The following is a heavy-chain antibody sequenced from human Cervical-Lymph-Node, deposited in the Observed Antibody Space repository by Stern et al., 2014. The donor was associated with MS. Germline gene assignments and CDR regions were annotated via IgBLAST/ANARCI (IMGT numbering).Heavy chain of an antibody. CDR3: AHRTAGPFDY. Sequence: QVNLKESGPALVKPTQTLTLTCTFSGFSLSTNGLGVVWIRQPPGEALEWLAYIYWDDQKRYSPSLKSRLTITKDTSKNQVVLTLTNVDPVDTATYYCAHRTAGPFDYWGQGTLVTVSS. J-gene: IGHJ4*02. CDR2: IYWDDQK. V-gene: IGHV2-5*02. CDR1: GFSLSTNGLG.